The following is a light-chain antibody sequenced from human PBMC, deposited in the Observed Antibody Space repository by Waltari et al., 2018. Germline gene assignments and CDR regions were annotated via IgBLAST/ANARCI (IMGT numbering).Light chain of an antibody. J-gene: IGLJ3*02. CDR1: RSYVCGYNF. CDR2: DFN. V-gene: IGLV2-11*01. Sequence: QSALTQPRSVSGSPGQSVPLSCTCTRSYVCGYNFVSWYHQSPGKAPKLVIYDFNKRPSGVPDRFSGSKSGNTASLIISGLQTEDEADYYCCSYAGYYTVFGGGTKVAVL. CDR3: CSYAGYYTV.